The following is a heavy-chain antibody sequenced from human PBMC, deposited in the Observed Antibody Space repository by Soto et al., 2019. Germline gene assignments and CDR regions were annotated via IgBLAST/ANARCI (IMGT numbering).Heavy chain of an antibody. CDR3: ARDECTNGVCYSFY. CDR1: GGTFSSYA. Sequence: SVKVSCKASGGTFSSYANSWVRQAPGQGLEWMGGIIPIFGTANYAQKFQGRVTITADESTSTAYMELSSLRSEDTAVYYCARDECTNGVCYSFYWGQGTLVTVSS. D-gene: IGHD2-8*01. J-gene: IGHJ4*02. V-gene: IGHV1-69*13. CDR2: IIPIFGTA.